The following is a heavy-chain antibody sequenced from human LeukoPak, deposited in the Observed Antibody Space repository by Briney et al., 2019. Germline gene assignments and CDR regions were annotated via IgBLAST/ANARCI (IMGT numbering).Heavy chain of an antibody. V-gene: IGHV1-69*05. J-gene: IGHJ6*03. CDR2: IIPIFGTA. Sequence: SVKVSCKASGGTFSSYAISWVRQAPGQGLEWMGGIIPIFGTANYAQKFQGRVTITTDESTSTAYMELSSLRSEDTAVYYCARGAEICSSTSCYLIYYYYYYMDVWGKGTTVTVSS. CDR1: GGTFSSYA. D-gene: IGHD2-2*01. CDR3: ARGAEICSSTSCYLIYYYYYYMDV.